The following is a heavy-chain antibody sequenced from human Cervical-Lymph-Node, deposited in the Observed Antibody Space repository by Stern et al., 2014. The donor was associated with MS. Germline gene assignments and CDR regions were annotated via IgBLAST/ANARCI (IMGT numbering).Heavy chain of an antibody. D-gene: IGHD3-16*01. CDR2: MNPNNGNT. CDR1: GYTFTSYD. V-gene: IGHV1-8*01. CDR3: ARGRVDLIRALGI. Sequence: QDQMVQSGAEVKKPGASVKVSCKASGYTFTSYDINWVRQATGQGLEWMGCMNPNNGNTGYAQKFQGRVTLTRNTSISTAYMELSSLRSEDTAVYYCARGRVDLIRALGIWGQGTMVTVSS. J-gene: IGHJ3*02.